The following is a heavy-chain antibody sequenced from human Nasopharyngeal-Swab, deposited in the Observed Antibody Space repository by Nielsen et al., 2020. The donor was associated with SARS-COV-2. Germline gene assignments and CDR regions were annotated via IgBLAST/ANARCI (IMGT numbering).Heavy chain of an antibody. CDR3: ARPSGVFQLSYGWYLLH. CDR1: GFSFSNYA. CDR2: ISYDGSIK. V-gene: IGHV3-30-3*01. J-gene: IGHJ1*01. Sequence: GSLRLSCAASGFSFSNYAMHWVRQAPGKGLEWVTVISYDGSIKYYADSVKGRLTISRDNSKNTVYLQINSLRAEDTAVYYCARPSGVFQLSYGWYLLHWGQGTLVTVSS. D-gene: IGHD2-2*01.